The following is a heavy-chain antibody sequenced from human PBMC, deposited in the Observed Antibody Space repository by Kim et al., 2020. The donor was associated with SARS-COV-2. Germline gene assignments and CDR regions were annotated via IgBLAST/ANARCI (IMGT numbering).Heavy chain of an antibody. J-gene: IGHJ4*02. CDR2: KPTSTGA. Sequence: KPTSTGATYAQKFQGRVTMTRDPSISTAYMELSRLRSDDTAVYYCARAWDYWGQGTLVTVSS. V-gene: IGHV1-2*02. CDR3: ARAWDY.